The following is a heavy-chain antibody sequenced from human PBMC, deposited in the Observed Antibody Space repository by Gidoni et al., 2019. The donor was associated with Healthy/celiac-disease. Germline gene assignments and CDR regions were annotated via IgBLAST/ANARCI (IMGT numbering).Heavy chain of an antibody. V-gene: IGHV4-34*01. D-gene: IGHD3-22*01. CDR2: INHSGST. CDR3: ARGRGTYDSSGYFRY. Sequence: QVQLQQWGAGLLKPSETLSLTCAVYGGSFSGYYWSWIRQPPGKGLAWIGEINHSGSTNNNPSLKRRVTISVDTSKNQFSLKLSSVTAADTAVYYCARGRGTYDSSGYFRYWGQGTLVTVSS. CDR1: GGSFSGYY. J-gene: IGHJ4*02.